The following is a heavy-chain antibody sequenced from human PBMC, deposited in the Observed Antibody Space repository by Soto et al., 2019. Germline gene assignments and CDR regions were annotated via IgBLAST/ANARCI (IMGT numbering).Heavy chain of an antibody. J-gene: IGHJ6*02. CDR1: GDTFGTYA. D-gene: IGHD2-15*01. V-gene: IGHV1-69*06. CDR3: ATDCSGGSCYGASVIDV. CDR2: INAGFGAT. Sequence: QVQLEQSGAEVKKPGSSVKVSCKASGDTFGTYAISWMRRAPGQSLEWMGRINAGFGATDLAQMFQGRVTITANKSTTSVYMVLSSLRSEDTAVYYGATDCSGGSCYGASVIDVWGQGTTVTVSS.